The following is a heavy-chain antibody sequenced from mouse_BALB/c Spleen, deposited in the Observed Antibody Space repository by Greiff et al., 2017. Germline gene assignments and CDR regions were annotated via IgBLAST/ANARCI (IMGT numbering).Heavy chain of an antibody. V-gene: IGHV1-7*01. CDR1: GYTFTSYW. J-gene: IGHJ4*01. CDR3: ARLVRGYYAMDY. CDR2: INPSTGYT. D-gene: IGHD2-10*02. Sequence: VQRVESGAELAKPGASVKMSCKASGYTFTSYWMHWVKQRPGQGLEWIGYINPSTGYTEYNQKFKDKATLTADKSSSTAYMQLSSLTSEDSAVYYCARLVRGYYAMDYWGQGTSVTVSS.